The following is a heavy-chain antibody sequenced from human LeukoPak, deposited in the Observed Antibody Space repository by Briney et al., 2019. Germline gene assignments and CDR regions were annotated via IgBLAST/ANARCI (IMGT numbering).Heavy chain of an antibody. Sequence: SETLSLTCTVSGGSISSSSYYWGWIRQPPGKGLEWLGSIYYSGSTYYNPSLKSRVTISVDTSKNQFSLKLSSVTAADTAVYYCARLGYYDSSGYYCFDYWGQGTLVTVSS. V-gene: IGHV4-39*01. J-gene: IGHJ4*02. D-gene: IGHD3-22*01. CDR3: ARLGYYDSSGYYCFDY. CDR1: GGSISSSSYY. CDR2: IYYSGST.